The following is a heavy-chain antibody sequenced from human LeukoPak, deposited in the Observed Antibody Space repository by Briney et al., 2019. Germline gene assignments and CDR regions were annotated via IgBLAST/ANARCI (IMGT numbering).Heavy chain of an antibody. CDR3: TTSKRYSSGWYKDY. D-gene: IGHD6-19*01. J-gene: IGHJ4*02. Sequence: GGSLRLSCAASGFTFSSYAMSWVRQAPGKGLEWVGRIKSKTDGGTTDYAAPVKGRFTISRDDSKNTLYLQMNSLKTEDTAVYYCTTSKRYSSGWYKDYWGQGTLVTVSS. V-gene: IGHV3-15*01. CDR1: GFTFSSYA. CDR2: IKSKTDGGTT.